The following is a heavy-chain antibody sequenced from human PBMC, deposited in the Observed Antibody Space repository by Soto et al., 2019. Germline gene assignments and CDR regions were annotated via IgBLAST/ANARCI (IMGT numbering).Heavy chain of an antibody. Sequence: GGSLRLSCIGSGLTFSSYGMHWVRQAPGRGLEWLAFISYDGRNEYYADSEKGRFTISRDNAKNTLYLQMDSLRPEDTAVYYCAKSIAVAAGWFDPWGQGALVTVSS. J-gene: IGHJ5*02. CDR1: GLTFSSYG. CDR3: AKSIAVAAGWFDP. CDR2: ISYDGRNE. V-gene: IGHV3-30*18. D-gene: IGHD6-19*01.